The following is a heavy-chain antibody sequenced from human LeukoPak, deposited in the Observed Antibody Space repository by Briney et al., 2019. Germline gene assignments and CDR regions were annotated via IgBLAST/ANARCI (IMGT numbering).Heavy chain of an antibody. CDR2: IYTAGST. CDR1: GFTFSSFV. J-gene: IGHJ4*02. Sequence: GGSLRLSCAASGFTFSSFVMSWVRQAPGKGLEWVSVIYTAGSTYNADSVKGRFTISRDKSKNTLYLQMNTLRAEDTAVYFCAGGNSWPGLSYWGQGTLLTVSS. CDR3: AGGNSWPGLSY. D-gene: IGHD6-13*01. V-gene: IGHV3-53*01.